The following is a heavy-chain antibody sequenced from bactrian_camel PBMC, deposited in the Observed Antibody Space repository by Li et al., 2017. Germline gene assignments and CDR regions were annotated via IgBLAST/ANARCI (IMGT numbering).Heavy chain of an antibody. D-gene: IGHD6*01. CDR1: GFTSDTCG. CDR2: FWPDGTS. Sequence: QVQLVESGGGSVQAGESVRLSCTAPGFTSDTCGMHWYRQAAGKEREWISTFWPDGTSTYDDSVKGRFTISKDNAKNILYLQMNSLKPEDTAVYYCAAERYCGSSWHLAAGLVANEYNYWGQGTQVTVS. J-gene: IGHJ4*01. CDR3: AAERYCGSSWHLAAGLVANEYNY. V-gene: IGHV3S55*01.